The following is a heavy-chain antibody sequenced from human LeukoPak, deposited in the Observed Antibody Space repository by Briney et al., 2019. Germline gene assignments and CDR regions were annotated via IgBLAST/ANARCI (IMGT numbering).Heavy chain of an antibody. Sequence: SETLSLTCTVTGGSISSYYWSWIRQPPGKGLEWIAYIYYSGSTNYNPSLKSRVTISVDTSKNQVSLKLSSGTAGDTAVYYCARLYSGYADFDRRVQGTLVSDSS. CDR1: GGSISSYY. D-gene: IGHD5-12*01. V-gene: IGHV4-59*08. CDR3: ARLYSGYADFDR. J-gene: IGHJ4*02. CDR2: IYYSGST.